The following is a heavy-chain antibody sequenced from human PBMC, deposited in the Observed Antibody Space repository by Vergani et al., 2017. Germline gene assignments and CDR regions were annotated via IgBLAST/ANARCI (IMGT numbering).Heavy chain of an antibody. CDR1: GGSFSGYY. Sequence: QVQLQQWGAGLLKPSETLSLTCAVYGGSFSGYYWSWIRQPPGKGLEWIGEINHSGSTNYNPSLKSRVTISVDTSKNQFSLKLSSVTAADTAVYYCARGKKTLYNWNWFDPWGQGTLVTVSS. J-gene: IGHJ5*02. V-gene: IGHV4-34*01. D-gene: IGHD1-20*01. CDR3: ARGKKTLYNWNWFDP. CDR2: INHSGST.